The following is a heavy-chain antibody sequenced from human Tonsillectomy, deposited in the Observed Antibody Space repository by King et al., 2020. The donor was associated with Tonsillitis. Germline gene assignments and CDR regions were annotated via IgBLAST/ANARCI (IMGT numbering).Heavy chain of an antibody. V-gene: IGHV4-59*01. CDR1: GGSISSYY. Sequence: VQLQDSGPGLVKPSETLSLTCTVSGGSISSYYWSWIRQPPGKGLEWIGYIYYSGSTNYNPSLKSRVTISVDTSKNQFSLKLSSVTAADTAVYYCARVGYYYDSSGYYANWYFDLWGRGTLVTVSS. J-gene: IGHJ2*01. CDR3: ARVGYYYDSSGYYANWYFDL. CDR2: IYYSGST. D-gene: IGHD3-22*01.